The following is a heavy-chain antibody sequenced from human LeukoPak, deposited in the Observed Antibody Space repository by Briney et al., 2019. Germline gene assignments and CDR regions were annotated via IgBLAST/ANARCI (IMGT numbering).Heavy chain of an antibody. V-gene: IGHV3-66*02. CDR3: ARSYDFWSGYYFDY. J-gene: IGHJ4*02. D-gene: IGHD3-3*01. Sequence: PGGPLRLSCAASGFTVSSNYMSWVRPAPGKGLEWVSVIYSGGSTYYADSVKGRFTISRDNSKNTLYLQMNSLRVEDTAVYYCARSYDFWSGYYFDYWGQGTLVTVSS. CDR2: IYSGGST. CDR1: GFTVSSNY.